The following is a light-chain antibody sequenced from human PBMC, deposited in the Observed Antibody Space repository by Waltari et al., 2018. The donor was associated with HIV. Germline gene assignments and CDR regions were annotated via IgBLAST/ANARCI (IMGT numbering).Light chain of an antibody. CDR3: NSRDSSGDVV. CDR2: GKN. J-gene: IGLJ2*01. CDR1: SLRSCY. Sequence: SSELTQAPAVSVALGQTVRITCQGDSLRSCYANWYQQKPGQAPVLVIYGKNNRPSGIPDRFSGSSSGNTASLTITGAQAEDEADYYCNSRDSSGDVVFGGGTKLTVL. V-gene: IGLV3-19*01.